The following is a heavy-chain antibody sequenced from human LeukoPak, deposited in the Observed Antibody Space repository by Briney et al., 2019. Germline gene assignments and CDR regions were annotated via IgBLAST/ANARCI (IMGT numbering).Heavy chain of an antibody. CDR3: ARGEQQLAIDC. J-gene: IGHJ4*02. CDR2: IYHSGST. CDR1: GYSISSGYY. D-gene: IGHD6-13*01. Sequence: SETLSLTCAVSGYSISSGYYWGWIRQPPGKGLEWIGSIYHSGSTYYNPSLKSRVTISVDTSKNQFSLKLSSVTAADTAVYYCARGEQQLAIDCWGQGTLVTVSS. V-gene: IGHV4-38-2*01.